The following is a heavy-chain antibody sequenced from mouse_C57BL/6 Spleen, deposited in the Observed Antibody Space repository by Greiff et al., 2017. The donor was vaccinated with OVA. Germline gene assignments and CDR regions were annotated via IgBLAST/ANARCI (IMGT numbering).Heavy chain of an antibody. CDR2: INPNNGGT. J-gene: IGHJ4*01. D-gene: IGHD2-4*01. CDR3: ATLYYDYDGYYAMDY. Sequence: EVQLQQSGPELVKPGASVKISCKASGYTFTDYYMNWVKQSHGKSLEWIGDINPNNGGTSYNQKFKGKATLTVDKSSSTAYMELRSLTSEDSAVYDCATLYYDYDGYYAMDYWGQGTSVTVSS. CDR1: GYTFTDYY. V-gene: IGHV1-26*01.